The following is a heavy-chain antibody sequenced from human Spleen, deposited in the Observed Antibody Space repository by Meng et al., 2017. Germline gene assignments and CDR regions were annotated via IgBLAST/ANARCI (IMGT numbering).Heavy chain of an antibody. CDR2: INPKSGDT. V-gene: IGHV1-2*06. J-gene: IGHJ4*02. Sequence: QAHRVQAGAEVNKPGAPVKVSCKASGYTFTGYYMHWVRQAPGQGLEWMGRINPKSGDTHYAQKFQARVTMTGDTSISTAYMELSGLRSDDTAMYYCARDEDISAAGKLFGDYWGQGTLVTVSS. D-gene: IGHD6-25*01. CDR3: ARDEDISAAGKLFGDY. CDR1: GYTFTGYY.